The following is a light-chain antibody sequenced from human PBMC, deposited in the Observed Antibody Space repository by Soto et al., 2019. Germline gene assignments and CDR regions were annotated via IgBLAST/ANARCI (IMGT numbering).Light chain of an antibody. J-gene: IGKJ4*01. CDR3: QQYGSSPLT. CDR2: DAS. Sequence: EIVLTQSPGTLSLSPGERATLSCRASQSVDSSFLAWYQQKPGQAPRLLIYDASSRATGIPDRFSGSGSGTDFTLTISGLEPEDFAVYYCQQYGSSPLTFGGGTKVDIK. CDR1: QSVDSSF. V-gene: IGKV3-20*01.